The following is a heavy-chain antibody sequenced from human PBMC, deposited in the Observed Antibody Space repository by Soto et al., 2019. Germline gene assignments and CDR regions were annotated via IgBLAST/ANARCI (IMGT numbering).Heavy chain of an antibody. J-gene: IGHJ6*02. D-gene: IGHD2-15*01. CDR3: ARGTYCSGGSCYSTQLYYYYYYGMDV. Sequence: QVQLVQSGAEVKKPGSSVKVSCKASGGTFSSYAISWVRQAPGQGLEWMGGIIPIFGTANYAQKFQGRVTITADESTSTAYMELSSLRSEDTAVYYCARGTYCSGGSCYSTQLYYYYYYGMDVWGQGTTVTVSS. V-gene: IGHV1-69*01. CDR1: GGTFSSYA. CDR2: IIPIFGTA.